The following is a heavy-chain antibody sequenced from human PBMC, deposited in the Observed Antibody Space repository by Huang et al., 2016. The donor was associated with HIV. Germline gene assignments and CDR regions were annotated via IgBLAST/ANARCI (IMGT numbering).Heavy chain of an antibody. J-gene: IGHJ3*02. CDR1: GYTFNGYW. Sequence: EVQLVQSGAVVKKPGESLKISCKGSGYTFNGYWIGWVRQRPGKGLEWMGLIYPGDSETTYSPSFQGQVTSAADKSISAAYLQWSGLKASDTAMYYCARQGVGDFVVEPTGLGAFDIWGQGTMVTVSS. CDR3: ARQGVGDFVVEPTGLGAFDI. D-gene: IGHD2-2*01. V-gene: IGHV5-51*01. CDR2: IYPGDSET.